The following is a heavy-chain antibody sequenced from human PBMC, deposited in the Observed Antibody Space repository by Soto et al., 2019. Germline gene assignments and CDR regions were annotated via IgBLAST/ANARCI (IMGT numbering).Heavy chain of an antibody. V-gene: IGHV3-74*01. Sequence: SGGSLRLSCAASGFTFSSCWMHWVRQAQGKGLVWVSRINSDGSRTIYEDSVKGRFTISRDNANNTLYLQMNSMRAEDTAVYYCARGRYTGSPRDXWGQVTMFTVS. CDR3: ARGRYTGSPRDX. CDR1: GFTFSSCW. D-gene: IGHD1-26*01. J-gene: IGHJ3*02. CDR2: INSDGSRT.